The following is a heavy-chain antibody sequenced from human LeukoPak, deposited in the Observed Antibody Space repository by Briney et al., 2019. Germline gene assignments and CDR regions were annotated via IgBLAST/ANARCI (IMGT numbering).Heavy chain of an antibody. CDR3: VRESPYGSGSRDYYYMDV. D-gene: IGHD3-10*01. V-gene: IGHV4-59*01. CDR1: GGSISSYY. Sequence: SETLSLTCAVSGGSISSYYWSWIRQPPGKGLEWIGYIYYSGSTNYNPSLKSRVTISVDTSKNQFSLKLSSVTAADTAVYYCVRESPYGSGSRDYYYMDVWGKGTTVTISS. J-gene: IGHJ6*03. CDR2: IYYSGST.